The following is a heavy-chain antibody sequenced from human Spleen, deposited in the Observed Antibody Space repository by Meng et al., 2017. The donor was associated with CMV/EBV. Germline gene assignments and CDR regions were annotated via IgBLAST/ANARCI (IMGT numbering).Heavy chain of an antibody. CDR2: IKSKTDGGTT. J-gene: IGHJ4*02. CDR3: ARDTRPSGSPWPFDY. CDR1: GFTFSNAW. V-gene: IGHV3-15*05. Sequence: GGSLRLSCAASGFTFSNAWMSWVRQAPGKGLEWVGRIKSKTDGGTTDYAAPVKGRFTISRDDSRNTLYLQMNSLRAEDTALYYCARDTRPSGSPWPFDYWGQGTLVTVSS. D-gene: IGHD1-26*01.